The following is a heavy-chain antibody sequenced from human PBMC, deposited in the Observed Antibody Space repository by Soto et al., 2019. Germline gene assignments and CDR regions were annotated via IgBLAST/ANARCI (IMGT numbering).Heavy chain of an antibody. CDR2: ISAYNGYT. D-gene: IGHD5-12*01. CDR1: FYTFTSYG. CDR3: QRDPNGYTDFHY. J-gene: IGHJ4*02. V-gene: IGHV1-18*01. Sequence: ASVKVSCKASFYTFTSYGVSLVLQAPGQDLEWMGWISAYNGYTNYAQKFQGRVTMTTDTSTTTAYMGRRGLRSDDTAVYYCQRDPNGYTDFHYWGTGTLVPVSS.